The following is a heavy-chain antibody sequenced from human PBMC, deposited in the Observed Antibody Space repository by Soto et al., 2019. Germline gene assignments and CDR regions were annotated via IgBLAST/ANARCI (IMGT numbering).Heavy chain of an antibody. CDR2: MNPNSGNT. V-gene: IGHV1-8*02. J-gene: IGHJ2*01. Sequence: QVQLVQSGAEVKKPGSSVKVSCKASGGTFSSYAISWLRQAPGQGLEWMGGMNPNSGNTGYAQKFQGRVTMTRNTSISTAYMELSSLRSEDTAVYYCARAGVMWFGDLWGRGTLVTVSS. D-gene: IGHD3-10*01. CDR3: ARAGVMWFGDL. CDR1: GGTFSSYA.